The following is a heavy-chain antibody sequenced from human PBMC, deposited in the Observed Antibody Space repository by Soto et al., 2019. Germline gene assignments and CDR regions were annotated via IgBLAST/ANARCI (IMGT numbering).Heavy chain of an antibody. D-gene: IGHD6-13*01. CDR2: IYYSGST. V-gene: IGHV4-39*01. J-gene: IGHJ5*02. Sequence: SETLSLTCTVSGGSISSSSYYWGWIRQPPGKGLEWIGSIYYSGSTYYDPSLKSRVTISVDTSKNQFSLKLSSVTAADTAVYYCARHSSKEQQLTNWFDPWGQGTLVT. CDR1: GGSISSSSYY. CDR3: ARHSSKEQQLTNWFDP.